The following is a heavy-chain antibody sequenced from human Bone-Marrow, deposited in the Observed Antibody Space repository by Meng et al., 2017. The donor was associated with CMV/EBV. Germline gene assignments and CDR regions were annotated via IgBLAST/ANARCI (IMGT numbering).Heavy chain of an antibody. V-gene: IGHV3-23*03. CDR2: IYSGGSST. J-gene: IGHJ4*02. Sequence: GESLKISCAASGFTFSSYAMSWVRQAPGKGLEWVSVIYSGGSSTYYADSVKGRFTISRDNSKNTLYLQMNSLRAEDTAVYYCAKGTKSSYCSSTSCYPYYFDYWGERTLVTVSS. D-gene: IGHD2-2*01. CDR1: GFTFSSYA. CDR3: AKGTKSSYCSSTSCYPYYFDY.